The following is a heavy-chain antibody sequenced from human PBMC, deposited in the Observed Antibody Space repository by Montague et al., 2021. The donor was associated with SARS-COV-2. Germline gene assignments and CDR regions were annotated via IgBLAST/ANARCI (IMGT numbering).Heavy chain of an antibody. J-gene: IGHJ6*02. D-gene: IGHD6-13*01. CDR3: ARDQQLVLGYYYGMDV. Sequence: SLRLSCAASGITFSSYSMNWVRQAPGKGLEWVSSISSSSSYIYYADSVKGRFTISRDNAKNSLYLQMNSLRAEDTAVYYCARDQQLVLGYYYGMDVWGQGTTVTVSS. CDR2: ISSSSSYI. CDR1: GITFSSYS. V-gene: IGHV3-21*01.